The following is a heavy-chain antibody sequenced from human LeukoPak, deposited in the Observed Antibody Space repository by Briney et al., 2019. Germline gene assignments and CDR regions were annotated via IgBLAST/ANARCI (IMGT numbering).Heavy chain of an antibody. CDR2: IYHSGST. CDR1: GGSISSGGYS. V-gene: IGHV4-30-2*01. Sequence: SETLSLTCAVSGGSISSGGYSWSWIRQPPGKGLEWIGYIYHSGSTYYNPSLKSRVTISVDRSKNQFSLRLSSVAAADTALYYCARHSYAGSQYFFDYWGQGTLVTVSS. CDR3: ARHSYAGSQYFFDY. J-gene: IGHJ4*02. D-gene: IGHD2-8*01.